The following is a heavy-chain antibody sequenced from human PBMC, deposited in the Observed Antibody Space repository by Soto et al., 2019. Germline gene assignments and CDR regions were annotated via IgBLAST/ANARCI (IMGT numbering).Heavy chain of an antibody. Sequence: SETLSLTCAVYGESFSGHIWTWIRQTPGKGLQWIGQINHSGSASYNPSLKSRVTISVHTSNSQFFLELSSVTAADTAVYYCARGLITGSHYSGGWYYFDSWGQGTQVTVSS. V-gene: IGHV4-34*01. CDR1: GESFSGHI. D-gene: IGHD6-19*01. CDR3: ARGLITGSHYSGGWYYFDS. J-gene: IGHJ4*02. CDR2: INHSGSA.